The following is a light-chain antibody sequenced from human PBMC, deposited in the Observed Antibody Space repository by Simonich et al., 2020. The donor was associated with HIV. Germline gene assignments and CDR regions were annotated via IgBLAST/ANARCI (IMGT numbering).Light chain of an antibody. J-gene: IGKJ2*01. CDR2: GAS. Sequence: DIVMTQSPATLSVSPGERATLSCRASQSVSSNLAWYQQKPGQAPRLRIYGASTRATGSPARFSGSGSGTEFTLTISSMQSEDFAVYYCQQYNNWPPYTFGQGTKLEIK. CDR1: QSVSSN. CDR3: QQYNNWPPYT. V-gene: IGKV3-15*01.